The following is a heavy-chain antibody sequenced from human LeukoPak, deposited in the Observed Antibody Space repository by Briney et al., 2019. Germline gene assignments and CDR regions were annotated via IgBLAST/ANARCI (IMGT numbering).Heavy chain of an antibody. V-gene: IGHV3-7*01. Sequence: GGSLRLSCAASGFTFSSYWMSWVRQAPGKGLEWVANIKQDGSEKYYVDSVKGRFTISRDNAKNSLYLQMNSLRAEDTAVYYCAKWMEDHGGSVFDYWGQGTLVTVSS. CDR3: AKWMEDHGGSVFDY. CDR2: IKQDGSEK. CDR1: GFTFSSYW. D-gene: IGHD3-16*01. J-gene: IGHJ4*02.